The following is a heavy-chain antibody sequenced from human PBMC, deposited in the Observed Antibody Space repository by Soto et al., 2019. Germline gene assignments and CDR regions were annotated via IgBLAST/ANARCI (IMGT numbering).Heavy chain of an antibody. CDR2: IYYSGST. Sequence: PSETLSLTCTVSGGSISSGGYYWSWIRQHPGKGLEWIGYIYYSGSTYYNPSLKSRVTISVDTSKNQFSLKLSSVTAADTAVYYCARDYQDNWNDYYYYYYMDVWGKGTTVTVSS. D-gene: IGHD1-20*01. V-gene: IGHV4-31*03. J-gene: IGHJ6*03. CDR1: GGSISSGGYY. CDR3: ARDYQDNWNDYYYYYYMDV.